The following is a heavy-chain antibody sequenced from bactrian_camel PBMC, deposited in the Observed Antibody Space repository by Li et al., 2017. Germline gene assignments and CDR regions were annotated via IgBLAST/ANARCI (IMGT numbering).Heavy chain of an antibody. CDR3: ASAAYHSNCARLEKRYYSY. Sequence: HVQLVESGGGSVQTGGTLKLSCTVSGNTNRVRYVGWFRQIPGKEREGIAAIDVDGTTSYGDSVKGRFTISKDNERNTLALQMNSLKPEDSAMYYCASAAYHSNCARLEKRYYSYWGQGTQVTVS. J-gene: IGHJ4*01. D-gene: IGHD2*01. CDR1: GNTNRVRYV. CDR2: IDVDGTT. V-gene: IGHV3S55*01.